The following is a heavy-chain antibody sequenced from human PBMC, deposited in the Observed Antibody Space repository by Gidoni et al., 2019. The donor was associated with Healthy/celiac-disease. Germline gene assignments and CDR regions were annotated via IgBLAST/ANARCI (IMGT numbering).Heavy chain of an antibody. V-gene: IGHV4-34*01. CDR1: GSS. J-gene: IGHJ4*02. D-gene: IGHD6-25*01. CDR2: INHSGST. Sequence: GSSSSWIRQPPGKGLEWIGEINHSGSTNYNPSLKSRVTISVDTSKNQFSLKLSSVTAADTAVYYCARRKVAEFDYWGQGTLVTVSS. CDR3: ARRKVAEFDY.